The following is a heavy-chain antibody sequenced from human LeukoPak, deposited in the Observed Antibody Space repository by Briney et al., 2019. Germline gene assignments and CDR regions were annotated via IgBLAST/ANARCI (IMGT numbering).Heavy chain of an antibody. V-gene: IGHV3-48*02. J-gene: IGHJ4*02. CDR2: ISSSSSTI. CDR3: ARGIAVAGTSEYYFEY. CDR1: GFTFSSYS. D-gene: IGHD6-19*01. Sequence: GGSLRLSCAASGFTFSSYSMNWVRQAPGKGLEWVSYISSSSSTIYYADSVKGRFTISRDNAKNSPHLQMNSLRDEDTAVYYCARGIAVAGTSEYYFEYWGQGTLVTVSS.